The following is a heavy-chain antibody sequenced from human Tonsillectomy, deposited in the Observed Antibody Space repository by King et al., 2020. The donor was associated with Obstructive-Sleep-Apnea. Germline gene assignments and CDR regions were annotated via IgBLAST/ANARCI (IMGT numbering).Heavy chain of an antibody. Sequence: VQLQESGPGLVKPSDTLSLTCTVSGGSLSSYYWSWIRQPPGKGLEWIGYIYYSGSTNYNPSLKSRVTISVDTSKNQFSLKLTSVTAADTAVYYCARHLYGGVYSGPFDIWGQGIMVTVSS. J-gene: IGHJ3*02. CDR2: IYYSGST. D-gene: IGHD2-8*02. CDR1: GGSLSSYY. CDR3: ARHLYGGVYSGPFDI. V-gene: IGHV4-59*08.